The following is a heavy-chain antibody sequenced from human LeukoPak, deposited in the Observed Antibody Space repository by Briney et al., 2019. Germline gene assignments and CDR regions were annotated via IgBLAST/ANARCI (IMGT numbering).Heavy chain of an antibody. D-gene: IGHD3-3*01. CDR3: ARGQLRFWDY. Sequence: SETLSLTYTVSGGSINSYYWSWIRQPAEKGLEWIGRIYSSGNTMYSPSLKSRVTMFIDTSKNQFSLRLSSVTAADTALYYCARGQLRFWDYWGQGTLVTVSS. CDR1: GGSINSYY. J-gene: IGHJ4*02. CDR2: IYSSGNT. V-gene: IGHV4-4*07.